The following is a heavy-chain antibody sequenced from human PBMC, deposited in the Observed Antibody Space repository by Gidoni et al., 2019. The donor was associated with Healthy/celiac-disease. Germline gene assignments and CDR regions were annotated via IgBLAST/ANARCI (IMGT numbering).Heavy chain of an antibody. CDR3: ARGGGNDYSDY. V-gene: IGHV4-34*01. D-gene: IGHD1-26*01. J-gene: IGHJ4*02. CDR2: INHSGST. Sequence: QVQLQQWGAGLLKPSETLSLTCAVYGGSFSGYYWSWIRQPPGKGLEWIGEINHSGSTNYNPSLKSRVTISVDTSKNQFSLKLSSVTAADTAVYYCARGGGNDYSDYWGQGTLVTVSS. CDR1: GGSFSGYY.